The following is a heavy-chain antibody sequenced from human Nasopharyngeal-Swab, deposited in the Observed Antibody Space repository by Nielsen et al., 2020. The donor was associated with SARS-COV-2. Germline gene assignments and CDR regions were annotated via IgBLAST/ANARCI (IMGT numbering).Heavy chain of an antibody. Sequence: WIRQSPSRGLEWLRRTYCRSKWYNDYSVSVKSRITINPDTSKNQFSLHLNSVTPEDTAVYYCARARGAYGDYYYYYYTDVWGKGTTVTVSS. CDR3: ARARGAYGDYYYYYYTDV. CDR2: TYCRSKWYN. J-gene: IGHJ6*03. V-gene: IGHV6-1*01. D-gene: IGHD4-17*01.